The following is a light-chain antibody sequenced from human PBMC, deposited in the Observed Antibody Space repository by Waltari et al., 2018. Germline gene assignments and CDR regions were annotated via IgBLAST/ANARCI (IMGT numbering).Light chain of an antibody. V-gene: IGKV3-15*01. CDR2: GAS. Sequence: EIVMTQSPATLSVSHGERATLSCRASQSVSRNLACYQQKPGQAPRLLIYGASTRATGIPARFSGSGSGTEFTLTISSMQSEDFAVYYCQQYNNWPPYTFGQGTKLEIK. CDR1: QSVSRN. CDR3: QQYNNWPPYT. J-gene: IGKJ2*01.